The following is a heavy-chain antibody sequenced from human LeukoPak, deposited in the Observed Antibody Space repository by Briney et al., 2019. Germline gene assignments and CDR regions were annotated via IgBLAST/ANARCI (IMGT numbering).Heavy chain of an antibody. CDR1: GFTFSSYE. CDR2: INSDGSTI. Sequence: RAGGSLRLSCAASGFTFSSYEMNWVRQAPGKGLEWLSYINSDGSTIYYADSVKGRFTMSRDNAKNSLYLQMNSLRAEDAAVYYCAKVVRSSGGIYPSSDYWGQGTLVTVSS. V-gene: IGHV3-48*03. J-gene: IGHJ4*02. CDR3: AKVVRSSGGIYPSSDY. D-gene: IGHD4-23*01.